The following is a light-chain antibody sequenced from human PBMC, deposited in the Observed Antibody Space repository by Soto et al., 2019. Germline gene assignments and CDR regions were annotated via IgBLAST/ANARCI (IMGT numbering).Light chain of an antibody. CDR2: GNS. J-gene: IGLJ2*01. CDR1: SSNIGAGYD. CDR3: QSYDSSLSAHVV. V-gene: IGLV1-40*01. Sequence: QLVLTQPPSVSGAPGQRVTISCTGSSSNIGAGYDVHWYQQLPGTAPKLLIYGNSNRPSGVPDRFSGSKSGTSASLAITGLQAEDEADYYCQSYDSSLSAHVVFGGGTKRTVL.